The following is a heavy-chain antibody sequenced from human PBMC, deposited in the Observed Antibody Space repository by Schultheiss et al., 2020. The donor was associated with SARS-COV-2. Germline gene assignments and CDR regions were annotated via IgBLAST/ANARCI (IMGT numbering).Heavy chain of an antibody. D-gene: IGHD1-26*01. V-gene: IGHV3-30-3*01. CDR2: ISYDGSNK. Sequence: GESLKISCAASGFTFSSYAMHWVRQAPGKGLEWVAVISYDGSNKYYADSVKGRFTISRDNSKNTLYLQMNSLRAEDTAVYYCARVGAQWELLEVGLDYWGQGTLVTVSS. CDR3: ARVGAQWELLEVGLDY. J-gene: IGHJ4*02. CDR1: GFTFSSYA.